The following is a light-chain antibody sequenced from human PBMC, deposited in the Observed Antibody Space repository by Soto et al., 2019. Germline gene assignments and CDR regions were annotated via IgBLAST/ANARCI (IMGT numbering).Light chain of an antibody. CDR1: SSDVGGYNY. V-gene: IGLV2-11*01. CDR2: DVS. Sequence: QSALTQPRSVSGSPGQPVTISCTGTSSDVGGYNYVSWYQQHPGKAPKLMIYDVSKWPSGVPDRFSGSKSGNTASLTISCLQAEDEADYYCCSYAGNSLWVFGGGTKLTVL. J-gene: IGLJ3*02. CDR3: CSYAGNSLWV.